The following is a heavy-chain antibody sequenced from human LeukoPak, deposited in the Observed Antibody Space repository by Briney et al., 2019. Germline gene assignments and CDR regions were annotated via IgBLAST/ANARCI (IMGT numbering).Heavy chain of an antibody. CDR1: GFTFSSYG. V-gene: IGHV3-30*03. Sequence: GGSLRLSCAASGFTFSSYGMHWVRQAPGKGLEWVAVISYDGSNKYYADSVKGRFTISRDNSKNTLYLQMNSLRAEDTAVYYCAIDPWGSGYAYYFDYWGQGTLVTVSS. D-gene: IGHD5-12*01. CDR3: AIDPWGSGYAYYFDY. CDR2: ISYDGSNK. J-gene: IGHJ4*02.